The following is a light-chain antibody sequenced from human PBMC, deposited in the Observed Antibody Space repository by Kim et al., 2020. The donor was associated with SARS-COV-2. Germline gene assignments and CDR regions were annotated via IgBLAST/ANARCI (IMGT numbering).Light chain of an antibody. CDR1: QSISNN. Sequence: EIVMTQSPATLSVSPGERATLSCRASQSISNNLAWYQQNPGQAPRLLIYGASTRATGIPARFSGSGSGTEFTLTISSLQSEDFAVYYCQQYKDWPPHTFGQGTKLEI. J-gene: IGKJ2*01. V-gene: IGKV3-15*01. CDR3: QQYKDWPPHT. CDR2: GAS.